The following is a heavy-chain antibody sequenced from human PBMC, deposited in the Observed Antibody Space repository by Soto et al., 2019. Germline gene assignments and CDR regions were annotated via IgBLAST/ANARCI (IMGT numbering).Heavy chain of an antibody. V-gene: IGHV1-69*06. J-gene: IGHJ6*02. CDR3: ARENRWHNDDSSGYARYYYYGMDV. CDR1: GGTFSSYA. Sequence: ASVKFSCKASGGTFSSYAISWVRQAPGQGLEWMGGIIPIFGTANYAQKFQGRVTITADKSTSTAYMELSSLRSEDTAVYYCARENRWHNDDSSGYARYYYYGMDVWGQGTTVTVSS. D-gene: IGHD3-22*01. CDR2: IIPIFGTA.